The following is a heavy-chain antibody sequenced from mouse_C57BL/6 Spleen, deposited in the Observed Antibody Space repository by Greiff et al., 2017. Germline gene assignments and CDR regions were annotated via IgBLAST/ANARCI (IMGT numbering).Heavy chain of an antibody. J-gene: IGHJ4*01. D-gene: IGHD2-3*01. Sequence: EVQLQESGPGLVKPSQSLSLTCSVTGYSIPSGYYWNWIRQFPGNKLEWMGYISYDGSNNYNPSLHNRISITRDTSKNQFFLKLNSVTTEDTATYYCARVEGYYGAMDYWGQGTSVTVSS. V-gene: IGHV3-6*01. CDR1: GYSIPSGYY. CDR3: ARVEGYYGAMDY. CDR2: ISYDGSN.